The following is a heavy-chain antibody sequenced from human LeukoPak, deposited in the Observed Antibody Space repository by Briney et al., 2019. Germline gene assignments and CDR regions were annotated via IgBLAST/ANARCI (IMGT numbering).Heavy chain of an antibody. CDR2: INHSGSI. CDR3: ATETRSSSLDY. V-gene: IGHV4-34*01. Sequence: SETLSLTCAVYGGSFSGYYWSWIRQPPGKGLEWIGEINHSGSINYNPSLKSRVTISVDTSKNQFSLKLSSVTAADTAVYYCATETRSSSLDYWGQGTLVTVSS. CDR1: GGSFSGYY. D-gene: IGHD6-13*01. J-gene: IGHJ4*02.